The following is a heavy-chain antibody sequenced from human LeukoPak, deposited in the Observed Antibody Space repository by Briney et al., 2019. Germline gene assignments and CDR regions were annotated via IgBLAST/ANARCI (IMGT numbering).Heavy chain of an antibody. Sequence: SETLSLTCTVSGGSIRSSYYYWSWIRQPPGKGLEWIGEINHSGSTNYNPSLKSRVTISVDTSKNQFSLKLSSVTAADTAVYYCARESSYGYFYFDYWGQGTLVTVSS. V-gene: IGHV4-39*07. J-gene: IGHJ4*02. CDR1: GGSIRSSYYY. CDR2: INHSGST. CDR3: ARESSYGYFYFDY. D-gene: IGHD5-18*01.